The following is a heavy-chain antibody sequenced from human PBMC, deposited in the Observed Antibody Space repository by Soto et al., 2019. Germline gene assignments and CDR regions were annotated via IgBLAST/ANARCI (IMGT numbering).Heavy chain of an antibody. CDR3: ARETTTVTTHAFDI. D-gene: IGHD4-17*01. J-gene: IGHJ3*02. CDR2: IIPILGIA. Sequence: QVQLVQSGAEVKKPGSSVKVSCKASGGTFSSYTISWVRQAPGQGLEWMGRIIPILGIANYAQKFQGRVTITADKSTSTDYMELSSLRSADTAVYYCARETTTVTTHAFDIWGKVTMVTVSS. CDR1: GGTFSSYT. V-gene: IGHV1-69*08.